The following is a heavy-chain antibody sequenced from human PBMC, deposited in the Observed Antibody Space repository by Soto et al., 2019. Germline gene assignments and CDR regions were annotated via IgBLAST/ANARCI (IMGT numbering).Heavy chain of an antibody. Sequence: QVQLVHSGAEVRKPGSSVKVSCKASGGTFSSHGISWVRQAPGQGLEWMGGIIPMFGTPKHAQKFQGRVTITADESTSTVYMELSSLRAEDTAVDYCARQYHHDSSGYFLYYWGQGTPVTVSS. CDR2: IIPMFGTP. V-gene: IGHV1-69*01. D-gene: IGHD3-22*01. CDR1: GGTFSSHG. CDR3: ARQYHHDSSGYFLYY. J-gene: IGHJ4*02.